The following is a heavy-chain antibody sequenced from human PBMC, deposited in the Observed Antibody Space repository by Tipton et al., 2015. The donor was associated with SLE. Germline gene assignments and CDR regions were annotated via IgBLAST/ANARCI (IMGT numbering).Heavy chain of an antibody. J-gene: IGHJ3*02. CDR1: GGSISSSSYY. Sequence: TLSLTCTVSGGSISSSSYYWGWIRQPPGKGLEWIGSIYYSGSTYYNPSLKSRVTISVDTSKNQFSLKLSSVTAADTAVYYCARDIVVVVAATLGTDRLGAFDIWGQGTMVTVPS. V-gene: IGHV4-39*07. CDR2: IYYSGST. D-gene: IGHD2-15*01. CDR3: ARDIVVVVAATLGTDRLGAFDI.